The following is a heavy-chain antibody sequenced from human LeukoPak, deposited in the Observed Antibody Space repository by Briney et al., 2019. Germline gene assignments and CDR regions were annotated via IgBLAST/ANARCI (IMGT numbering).Heavy chain of an antibody. CDR3: ARDRTTVTAWRWYFDL. Sequence: GGSLRLSCAASGFTFSSYEMNWVRQAPGKGLEWVSYISSSGSTIYYADSVKGRFTISRDNSKNTLYLQMNSLRAEDTAVYYCARDRTTVTAWRWYFDLWGRGTLVTVSS. CDR2: ISSSGSTI. V-gene: IGHV3-48*03. J-gene: IGHJ2*01. CDR1: GFTFSSYE. D-gene: IGHD4-17*01.